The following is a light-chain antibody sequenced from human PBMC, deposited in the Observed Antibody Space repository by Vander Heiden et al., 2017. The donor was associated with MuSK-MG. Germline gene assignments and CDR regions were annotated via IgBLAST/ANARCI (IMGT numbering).Light chain of an antibody. Sequence: AIRMTQSPSSFSASTGDRVTITCRASQGISSYLAWYQQKPGKAPKLLIYAASTLQRGLPSRFSGSGSGTDFTLTISCLPSEDFATYYCQQDDSYPYTFGQGTKLEIK. CDR2: AAS. J-gene: IGKJ2*01. V-gene: IGKV1-8*01. CDR3: QQDDSYPYT. CDR1: QGISSY.